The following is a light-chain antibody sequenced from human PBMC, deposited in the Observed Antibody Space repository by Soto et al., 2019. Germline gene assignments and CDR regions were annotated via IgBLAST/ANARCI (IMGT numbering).Light chain of an antibody. J-gene: IGLJ2*01. CDR1: SSDVGGYNS. CDR3: SSYTSSNTLV. Sequence: QSALTQPASVSGSPGQSITISCTGTSSDVGGYNSVSWYQQHPGKAPKLMIYDVSNRPSGVSDRFSGSKSGNTASLTISGLHTEDKADYYCSSYTSSNTLVFGRGTKLTVL. CDR2: DVS. V-gene: IGLV2-14*01.